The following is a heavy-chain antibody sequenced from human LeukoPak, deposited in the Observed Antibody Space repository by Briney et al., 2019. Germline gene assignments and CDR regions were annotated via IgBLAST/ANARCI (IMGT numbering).Heavy chain of an antibody. D-gene: IGHD1-1*01. J-gene: IGHJ3*02. CDR1: GYTFTDYY. V-gene: IGHV1-69*05. CDR3: ARAGGDEAFDI. Sequence: SVKVSCKASGYTFTDYYILWVRQAPGQGLEWMGGIIPIFGTANYAQKFQGRVTITTDESTSTAYMELSSLRSEDTAVYYCARAGGDEAFDIWGQGTMVTASS. CDR2: IIPIFGTA.